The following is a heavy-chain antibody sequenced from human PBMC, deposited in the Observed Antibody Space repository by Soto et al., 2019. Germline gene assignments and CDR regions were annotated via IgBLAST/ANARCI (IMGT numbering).Heavy chain of an antibody. D-gene: IGHD6-13*01. CDR2: INHSGST. J-gene: IGHJ4*02. CDR3: ARVRRAAAGRMAFDY. Sequence: SETLSLTCAVYGGSFSGYYWSWIRQPPGKGLEWIGEINHSGSTNYNPSLKSRVTISVDTSKNQFSLKLSSVTAADTAVYYCARVRRAAAGRMAFDYWGQGTLVTVSS. CDR1: GGSFSGYY. V-gene: IGHV4-34*01.